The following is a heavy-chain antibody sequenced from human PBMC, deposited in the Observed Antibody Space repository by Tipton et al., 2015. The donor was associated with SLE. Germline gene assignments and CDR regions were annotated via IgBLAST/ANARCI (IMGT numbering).Heavy chain of an antibody. V-gene: IGHV4-59*01. CDR3: AGKRNGMGI. CDR2: IYYSGST. Sequence: TLSLTCTVSGGSISSYYWSWIRQPPGKGLEWIGYIYYSGSTNYNPSLKSRVTISVDTSKNQFSLKLSSVSAADTAVYYCAGKRNGMGIWGQGTMVTVSS. D-gene: IGHD5-24*01. CDR1: GGSISSYY. J-gene: IGHJ3*02.